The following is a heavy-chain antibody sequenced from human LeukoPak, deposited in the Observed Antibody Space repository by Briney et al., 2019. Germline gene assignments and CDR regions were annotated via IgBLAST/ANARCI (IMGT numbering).Heavy chain of an antibody. CDR1: GGSISSSSYY. J-gene: IGHJ4*02. V-gene: IGHV4-39*01. CDR3: ARRPNPPYCSSTSCYGGPFDY. CDR2: IYYSGST. D-gene: IGHD2-2*01. Sequence: SETLSLTCTVSGGSISSSSYYWGWIRQPPGKGLEWIGSIYYSGSTYYNPSLKSRVTISVDTSKNQFSLKPSSVTAADTAVYYCARRPNPPYCSSTSCYGGPFDYWGQGTLVTVSS.